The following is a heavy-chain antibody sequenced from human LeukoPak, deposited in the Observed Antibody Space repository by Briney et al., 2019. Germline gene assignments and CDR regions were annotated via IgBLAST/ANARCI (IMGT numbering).Heavy chain of an antibody. V-gene: IGHV1-18*01. CDR3: ARLYQLPNFYYYGMDV. D-gene: IGHD2-2*01. Sequence: ASVKVSCKASGYPFTNYGISWVRQAPGQGLEWMGWISGYNGNTNHAQQLQGRLTMTTDTSTATAYMELRSLRSDDTAVYYCARLYQLPNFYYYGMDVWGQGTTVTVSS. CDR2: ISGYNGNT. J-gene: IGHJ6*02. CDR1: GYPFTNYG.